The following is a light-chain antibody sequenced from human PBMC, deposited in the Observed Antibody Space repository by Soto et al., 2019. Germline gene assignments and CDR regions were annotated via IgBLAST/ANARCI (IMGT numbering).Light chain of an antibody. CDR3: QQSYSSPPT. V-gene: IGKV3-20*01. CDR1: QIISSTY. CDR2: GAS. J-gene: IGKJ1*01. Sequence: DIVLTQSPGTLSLSPGERATLSCRASQIISSTYLGWYQQKPGQAPRLLIYGASSRATGIPDRFSGSGSGTDFTLTISRLEPEDFATYYCQQSYSSPPTFGQGTKVEIK.